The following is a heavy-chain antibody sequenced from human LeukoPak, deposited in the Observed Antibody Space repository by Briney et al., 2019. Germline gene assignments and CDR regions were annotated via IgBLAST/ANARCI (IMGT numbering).Heavy chain of an antibody. D-gene: IGHD3-22*01. CDR3: ARGGAFYYDRSGYYGDAFDM. CDR2: IGTAADP. CDR1: GFTFRNYD. Sequence: GGSLRLSCAASGFTFRNYDMHWVRQVTGKGLEWVSAIGTAADPYYLGSVKGRFTISRENARNSLYLQMNSLRAGDTAVYYSARGGAFYYDRSGYYGDAFDMWGQGTMVTVSS. V-gene: IGHV3-13*05. J-gene: IGHJ3*02.